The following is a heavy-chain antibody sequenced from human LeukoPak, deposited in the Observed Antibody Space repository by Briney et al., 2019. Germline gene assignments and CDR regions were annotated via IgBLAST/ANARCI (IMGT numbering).Heavy chain of an antibody. CDR2: IYYSGST. Sequence: SETLSLTCTVSGVSISSYYWSWIRQPPGKGLEWIGYIYYSGSTNYSPSLKSRVAISLDTSKNQFSLKLSSVTAADTAVYYCARHDGSSWYYAFDVWGQGTMVTVSS. D-gene: IGHD6-13*01. J-gene: IGHJ3*01. V-gene: IGHV4-59*08. CDR1: GVSISSYY. CDR3: ARHDGSSWYYAFDV.